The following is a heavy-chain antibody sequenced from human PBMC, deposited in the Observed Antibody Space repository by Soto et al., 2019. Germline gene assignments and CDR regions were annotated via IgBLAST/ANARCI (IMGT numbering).Heavy chain of an antibody. Sequence: GESLKISCKGSGYSFTIYWIGWVLQMPWKGLEWMGIIYPGDSDTRYSPSFQGQVTISADKSISTAYLQWSSLKASDTAMYYCARSPRSSGSPRGYGMDVWGQGTTVTVSS. CDR2: IYPGDSDT. CDR3: ARSPRSSGSPRGYGMDV. J-gene: IGHJ6*02. CDR1: GYSFTIYW. V-gene: IGHV5-51*01. D-gene: IGHD2-15*01.